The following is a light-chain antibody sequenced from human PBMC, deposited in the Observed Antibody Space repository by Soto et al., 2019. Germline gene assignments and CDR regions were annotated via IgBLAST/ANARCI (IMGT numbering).Light chain of an antibody. CDR2: EAS. V-gene: IGKV3-11*01. CDR1: QSVSSY. J-gene: IGKJ2*01. CDR3: QQRSNWPT. Sequence: EIVLTQSPATLSLSPGERATLSCRASQSVSSYLAWYQQNPGQAPRLLIYEASNRATANPATFSGSGSATDFTLTVRRLEPEDFAVDYWQQRSNWPTFGQATKLEIK.